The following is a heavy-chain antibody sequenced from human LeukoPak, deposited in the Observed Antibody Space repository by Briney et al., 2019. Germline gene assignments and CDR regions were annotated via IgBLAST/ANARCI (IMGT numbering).Heavy chain of an antibody. Sequence: SETLSLTCTVSGGSISSYYWSWIRQPPGKGLEWIGYIYYSGSTNYNPSLKSRVTISVDTSKNQFSLKLSSVTAADTAVYYCARELSGWYYFDYWGQGTLVTVSS. D-gene: IGHD6-19*01. CDR1: GGSISSYY. V-gene: IGHV4-59*01. CDR3: ARELSGWYYFDY. CDR2: IYYSGST. J-gene: IGHJ4*02.